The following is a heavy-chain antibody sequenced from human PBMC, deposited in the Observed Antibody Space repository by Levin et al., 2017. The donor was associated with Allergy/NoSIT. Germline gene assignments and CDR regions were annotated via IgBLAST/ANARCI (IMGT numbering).Heavy chain of an antibody. CDR3: ARVLSAISASGPEY. V-gene: IGHV4-39*07. J-gene: IGHJ4*02. CDR2: IYYSGST. Sequence: SETLSLTCTVSGGSISSSSYQWGWIRQPPGKGLEWIGNIYYSGSTSYNPSLKNRVTISIDTSKNQFFLKLTSVTAAETAVYYCARVLSAISASGPEYLCQGILVTVSS. D-gene: IGHD2-2*02. CDR1: GGSISSSSYQ.